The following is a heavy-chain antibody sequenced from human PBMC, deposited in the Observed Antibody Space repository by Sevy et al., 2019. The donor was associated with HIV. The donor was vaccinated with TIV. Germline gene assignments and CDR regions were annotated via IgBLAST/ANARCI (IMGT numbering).Heavy chain of an antibody. D-gene: IGHD4-17*01. V-gene: IGHV4-34*01. CDR2: INHSGST. Sequence: SETLSLTCAVYGGSFSGYYWSCIRQPPGKGLEWIGEINHSGSTNYNPSLKSRVTISVDTSKNQFSLKLSSVTAADTAVYYCARSRAYGDYVSWGQGTLVTVSS. CDR3: ARSRAYGDYVS. J-gene: IGHJ4*02. CDR1: GGSFSGYY.